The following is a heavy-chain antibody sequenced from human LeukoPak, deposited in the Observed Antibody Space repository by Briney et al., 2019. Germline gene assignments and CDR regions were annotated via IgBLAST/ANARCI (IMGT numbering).Heavy chain of an antibody. CDR3: ARPAERSSTSCYTHQGHDAFDI. CDR2: IYPGDSDT. V-gene: IGHV5-51*01. J-gene: IGHJ3*02. D-gene: IGHD2-2*02. CDR1: GYTFNNYW. Sequence: GESLKISCKASGYTFNNYWIGWVRQMPGKGLEWMGIIYPGDSDTRYSPSFQGQVTISADKSISTAYLQWSSLKASDTAMYYCARPAERSSTSCYTHQGHDAFDIWGQGTMVTVSS.